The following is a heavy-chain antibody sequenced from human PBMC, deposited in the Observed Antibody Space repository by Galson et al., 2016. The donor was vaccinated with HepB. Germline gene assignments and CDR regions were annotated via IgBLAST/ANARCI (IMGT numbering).Heavy chain of an antibody. CDR2: INAGNGDT. CDR1: GYTFTNYA. CDR3: ARDGYCSSLNCYSWFDP. J-gene: IGHJ5*02. V-gene: IGHV1-3*01. Sequence: CKASGYTFTNYAIHWVRQAPGQRLEWTGWINAGNGDTKSSQKFQGRVTITRDTSATTAYMELSSLRSEDTAVYYCARDGYCSSLNCYSWFDPWGQGTLVTVSS. D-gene: IGHD2-2*01.